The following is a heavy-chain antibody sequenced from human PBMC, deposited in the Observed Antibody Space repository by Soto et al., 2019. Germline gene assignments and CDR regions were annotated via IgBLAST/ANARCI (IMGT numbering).Heavy chain of an antibody. V-gene: IGHV4-39*07. CDR3: ARAVITTVEGAFDI. CDR2: IYYSGKT. CDR1: GASITSTTYF. J-gene: IGHJ3*02. Sequence: SETLSLTCTLSGASITSTTYFWAWIRQPPGRGLEWVGNIYYSGKTHYNPSLKNRVTISVDRSKNQFSLKLTSVTAADTAVYYCARAVITTVEGAFDIWGQGTMVTVSS. D-gene: IGHD3-22*01.